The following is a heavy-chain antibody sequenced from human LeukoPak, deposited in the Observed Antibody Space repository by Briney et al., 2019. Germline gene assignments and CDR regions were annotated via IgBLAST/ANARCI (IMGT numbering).Heavy chain of an antibody. Sequence: LXXHXXXWXXQVPGKGLEWVSGINWSGGSTVYADPLRGRFTISRDNAKNSLYLQMDSLRAEDTALYYCARAPITTPFYFDYWGQGTLVTVSS. D-gene: IGHD3-10*01. CDR2: INWSGGST. CDR1: LXXHX. V-gene: IGHV3-20*03. CDR3: ARAPITTPFYFDY. J-gene: IGHJ4*02.